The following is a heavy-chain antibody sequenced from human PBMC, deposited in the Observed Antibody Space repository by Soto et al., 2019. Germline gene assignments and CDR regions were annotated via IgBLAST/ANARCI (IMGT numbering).Heavy chain of an antibody. CDR3: AKDSTAWLYYYGSGSYSHFDY. CDR2: ISGSGGST. D-gene: IGHD3-10*01. V-gene: IGHV3-23*01. Sequence: PGGSLRLSCAASGFTFSSYAMSWVRQAPGKGLEWVSAISGSGGSTYYADSVKGRFTISRDNSKNTLYLQMNSLRAEDTAVYYCAKDSTAWLYYYGSGSYSHFDYWGQGTLVTVSS. J-gene: IGHJ4*02. CDR1: GFTFSSYA.